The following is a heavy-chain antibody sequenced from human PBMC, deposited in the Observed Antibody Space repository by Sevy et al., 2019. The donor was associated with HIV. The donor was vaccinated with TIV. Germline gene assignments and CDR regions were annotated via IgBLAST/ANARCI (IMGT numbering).Heavy chain of an antibody. CDR3: AKGIGATGIAVVAN. J-gene: IGHJ4*02. V-gene: IGHV3-9*01. CDR2: LNWDSGSV. D-gene: IGHD6-19*01. CDR1: GFTFDDFA. Sequence: GGSLRLSCAASGFTFDDFAMHWVRQVPGKGLEWVSGLNWDSGSVANADSVKGRFTISRDNAKNALFLQMNSLGAEDTALYYCAKGIGATGIAVVANWGQGIQVTVSS.